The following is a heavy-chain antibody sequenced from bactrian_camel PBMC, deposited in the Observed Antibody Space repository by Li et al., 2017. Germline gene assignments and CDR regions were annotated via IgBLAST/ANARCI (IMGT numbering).Heavy chain of an antibody. Sequence: HVQLVESGGGSVQAGGSLTLFCETSGYPPHYYAVGWFRQVPGKEREGVAVIYRAGGNTAYAPSVKGRFTISQDNAKNTLYLQMDNLKPEDTAMYYCAAAFRDYGGSCHSANAMDSWGKGTQVPSP. CDR2: IYRAGGNT. D-gene: IGHD6*01. J-gene: IGHJ7*01. CDR1: GYPPHYYA. V-gene: IGHV3S63*01.